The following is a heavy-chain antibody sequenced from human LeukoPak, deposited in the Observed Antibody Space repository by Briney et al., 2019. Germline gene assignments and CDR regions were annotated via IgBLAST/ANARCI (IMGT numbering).Heavy chain of an antibody. CDR2: ISGGGAKT. V-gene: IGHV3-23*01. Sequence: PGGSLRLSCAASGFNFDQYAMNWVRQAPGKGLEWVSFISGGGAKTFYADSVKGRFSISRDNSKNTVYLHMNSLRAEDTAVYYCAREDSSGPHLDYWGQGTLVTVSS. D-gene: IGHD3-22*01. J-gene: IGHJ4*02. CDR1: GFNFDQYA. CDR3: AREDSSGPHLDY.